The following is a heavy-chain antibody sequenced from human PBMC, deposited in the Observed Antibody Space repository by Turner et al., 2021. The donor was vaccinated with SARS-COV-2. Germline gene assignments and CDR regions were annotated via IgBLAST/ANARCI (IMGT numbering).Heavy chain of an antibody. V-gene: IGHV3-9*01. CDR2: ISWNSGTI. CDR1: GFTFHDYA. Sequence: EVQLVESGGGLVEPGRSRRLSCAASGFTFHDYAMHWGRQAPGKGLEWVSGISWNSGTIDYADSVKGRITISSDNAKNSLYLQMNRLRAEDTALYYCEKLAARSAYYYYCMDVWGQGTTVTVSS. CDR3: EKLAARSAYYYYCMDV. D-gene: IGHD6-6*01. J-gene: IGHJ6*02.